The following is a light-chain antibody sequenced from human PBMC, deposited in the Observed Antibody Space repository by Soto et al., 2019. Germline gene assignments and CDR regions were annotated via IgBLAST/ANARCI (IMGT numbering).Light chain of an antibody. Sequence: DIQMTQSPSSLSASVGDRVIITCRASQSISSYLNWYQQKPGQAPKLLIYAASSLQSGVPSRFSGSGSETDFTLTIIKLQPEAFATYYCQKSYSTPYTFGQGTKLEIK. CDR2: AAS. J-gene: IGKJ2*01. CDR3: QKSYSTPYT. CDR1: QSISSY. V-gene: IGKV1-39*01.